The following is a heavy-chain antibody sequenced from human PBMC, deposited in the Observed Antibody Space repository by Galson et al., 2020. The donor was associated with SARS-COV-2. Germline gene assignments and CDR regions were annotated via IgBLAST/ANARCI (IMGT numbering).Heavy chain of an antibody. J-gene: IGHJ4*02. D-gene: IGHD2-15*01. V-gene: IGHV4-61*02. CDR1: GGSISSTSYY. CDR3: ARGLKRAVVPAAPDY. Sequence: SETLSLTCTVSGGSISSTSYYWTWIRLPAGKGLVWIGRIDPSGTSNYNPSLKSRVNMSVDMSKNHLTLNLSSVTAADSAVYYCARGLKRAVVPAAPDYWGQGTLVTVSA. CDR2: IDPSGTS.